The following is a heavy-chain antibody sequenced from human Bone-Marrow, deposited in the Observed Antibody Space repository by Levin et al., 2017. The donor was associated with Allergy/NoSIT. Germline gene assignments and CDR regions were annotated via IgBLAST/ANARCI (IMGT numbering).Heavy chain of an antibody. D-gene: IGHD3-10*01. Sequence: ASVKVSCKASGYTFTGYYMHWVRQAPGQGLEWMGWINPNSGGTNYAQKFQGRVTMTRDTSISTAYMELSRLRSDDTAVYYCARANRHYYGSGSYYSGAFDIWGQGTMVTVSS. V-gene: IGHV1-2*02. CDR2: INPNSGGT. CDR3: ARANRHYYGSGSYYSGAFDI. CDR1: GYTFTGYY. J-gene: IGHJ3*02.